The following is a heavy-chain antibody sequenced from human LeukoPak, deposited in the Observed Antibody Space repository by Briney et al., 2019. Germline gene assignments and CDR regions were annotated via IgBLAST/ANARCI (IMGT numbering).Heavy chain of an antibody. V-gene: IGHV3-48*04. J-gene: IGHJ6*04. CDR3: AELGITMIGGV. CDR2: ISSSGSTI. CDR1: GFTLSNYN. D-gene: IGHD3-10*02. Sequence: GGSLRLSCEASGFTLSNYNMNWVRQAPGKGLEWVSYISSSGSTIYYADSVKGRFTISRDNAKNSLYLQMNSLRAEDTAVYYCAELGITMIGGVWGKGTTVTISS.